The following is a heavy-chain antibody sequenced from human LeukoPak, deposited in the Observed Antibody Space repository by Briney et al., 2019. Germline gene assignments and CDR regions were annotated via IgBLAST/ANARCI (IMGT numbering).Heavy chain of an antibody. Sequence: SETLSLTCAVYGGSFSGYYWSWIRQPPGKGLEWIGEINHSGSTNYNPSLKSRVTLSVDTSKNQFSMKMSSVTAADTAVYYCASTGYSSSWDTFDYWGQGTLVTVSS. CDR2: INHSGST. CDR1: GGSFSGYY. CDR3: ASTGYSSSWDTFDY. V-gene: IGHV4-34*01. J-gene: IGHJ4*02. D-gene: IGHD6-13*01.